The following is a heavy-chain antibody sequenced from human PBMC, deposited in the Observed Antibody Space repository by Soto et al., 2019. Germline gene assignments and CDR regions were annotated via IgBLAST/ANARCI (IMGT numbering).Heavy chain of an antibody. CDR2: ISWDGGST. D-gene: IGHD5-18*01. CDR1: GFTFDDYT. Sequence: EVQLVESGGVVVQPGGSLRLSCAASGFTFDDYTMHWVRQAPGKGLEWVSLISWDGGSTYYADSVKGRFTISRDNSKNSLYLQMNSLRTEDTALYYGAKDLGGYSYGYGVDYWGQGTLVTVSS. V-gene: IGHV3-43*01. CDR3: AKDLGGYSYGYGVDY. J-gene: IGHJ4*02.